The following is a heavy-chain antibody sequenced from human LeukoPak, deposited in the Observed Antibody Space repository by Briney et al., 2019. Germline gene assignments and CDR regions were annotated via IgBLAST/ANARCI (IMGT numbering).Heavy chain of an antibody. D-gene: IGHD3-10*01. CDR2: ISGSGDGR. Sequence: GGSLRLSCAASGFTFSANAMTWVRQAPGKGLEWVSAISGSGDGRYEDSVKGRFTISRDNSKNTLFLQMKSLRAEDTAVYYCARVPFGSGSYSTLDYWGQGTLVTVSS. J-gene: IGHJ4*02. V-gene: IGHV3-23*01. CDR1: GFTFSANA. CDR3: ARVPFGSGSYSTLDY.